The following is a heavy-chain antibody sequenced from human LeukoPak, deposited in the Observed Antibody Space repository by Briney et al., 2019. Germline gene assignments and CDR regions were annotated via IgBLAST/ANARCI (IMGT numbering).Heavy chain of an antibody. CDR1: GFTFSSYA. V-gene: IGHV3-23*01. CDR3: AKLYYDFWSGYYRDNWFDP. Sequence: GSLRLSCAASGFTFSSYAMSWVRQAPGKGLEWVSAISGSGGSTYYANSVKGRFTISRDNSKNTLYLQMNSLRAEDTAVYYCAKLYYDFWSGYYRDNWFDPWGQGTLVTVSS. J-gene: IGHJ5*02. D-gene: IGHD3-3*01. CDR2: ISGSGGST.